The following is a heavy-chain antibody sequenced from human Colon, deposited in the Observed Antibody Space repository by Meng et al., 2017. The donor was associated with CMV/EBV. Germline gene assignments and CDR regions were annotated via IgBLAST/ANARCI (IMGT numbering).Heavy chain of an antibody. CDR2: ISPTSTNI. D-gene: IGHD5-18*01. V-gene: IGHV3-21*01. Sequence: GESLKISCVASGLSSYNILWVRQAPGKGLEWVSSISPTSTNIFYADSVRGRFSVSRDNAQNSVYLQMNSLRAEDTAVYYCARDPKVLDTTLATDYWGQGTLVTVSS. CDR3: ARDPKVLDTTLATDY. CDR1: GLSSYN. J-gene: IGHJ4*02.